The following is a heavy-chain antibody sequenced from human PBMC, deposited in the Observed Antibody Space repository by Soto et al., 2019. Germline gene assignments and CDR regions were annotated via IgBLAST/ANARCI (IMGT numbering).Heavy chain of an antibody. CDR2: ISHSGKT. CDR1: GDSLNNDDYS. CDR3: ARGSTIYALVV. Sequence: SETLSLTCTVSGDSLNNDDYSWTWIRQPPGKGLEWIGYISHSGKTFSNPSLRSLLTMSVDMTKKHFSLKLRSVTAADTAVYYCARGSTIYALVVWGQENMVTIFS. J-gene: IGHJ6*02. V-gene: IGHV4-30-4*01.